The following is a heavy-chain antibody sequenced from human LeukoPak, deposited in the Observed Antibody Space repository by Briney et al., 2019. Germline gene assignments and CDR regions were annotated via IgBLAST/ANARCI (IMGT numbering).Heavy chain of an antibody. J-gene: IGHJ4*02. V-gene: IGHV3-74*01. CDR3: TRTSELTVTTHY. CDR2: IKNDGSST. D-gene: IGHD4-17*01. CDR1: GFTFSSYS. Sequence: GGSLRLSCAASGFTFSSYSMHWVRQAPGKGLVWVSRIKNDGSSTTYADSVKGRFTISRDNAKNTLYLQMNSLRAEDTAVYYCTRTSELTVTTHYWGQGTLVTVSS.